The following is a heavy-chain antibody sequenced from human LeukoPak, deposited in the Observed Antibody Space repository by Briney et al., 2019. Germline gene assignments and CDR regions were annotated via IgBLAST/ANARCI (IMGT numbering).Heavy chain of an antibody. Sequence: ASMKVSCKASGYTFNNYGISWVRQAPGQGLEWMGWISAYNDNANFAQKFQGRVSMTTDTSTSSAYMELRSLRSDDTAVYYCARDSMGSSGWYGDWFDPWGQGTLVTVSS. V-gene: IGHV1-18*01. CDR2: ISAYNDNA. J-gene: IGHJ5*02. CDR3: ARDSMGSSGWYGDWFDP. CDR1: GYTFNNYG. D-gene: IGHD6-19*01.